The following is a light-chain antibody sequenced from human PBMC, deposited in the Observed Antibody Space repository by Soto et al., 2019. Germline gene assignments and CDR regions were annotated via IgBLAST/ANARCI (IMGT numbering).Light chain of an antibody. Sequence: DIQMTQSPSTLSASIGDRVTITCRASQNIYKLLAWYQQKPQKAPKVLIFEAAALETGVSPRFSGSGSGTEFTLTISSLQPEDFATYYCQQYERSPLTFGGGTKVE. J-gene: IGKJ4*01. CDR3: QQYERSPLT. CDR2: EAA. V-gene: IGKV1-5*01. CDR1: QNIYKL.